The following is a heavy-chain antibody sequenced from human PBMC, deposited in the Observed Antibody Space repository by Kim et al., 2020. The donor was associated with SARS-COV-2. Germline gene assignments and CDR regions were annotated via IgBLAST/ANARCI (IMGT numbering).Heavy chain of an antibody. CDR2: T. D-gene: IGHD4-4*01. Sequence: TYNNPSLRSRVTISVDPSKSQFSRKLGSVTAADRAVYYCARHTDPKYFQHWGQGTLVTVSS. CDR3: ARHTDPKYFQH. V-gene: IGHV4-39*01. J-gene: IGHJ1*01.